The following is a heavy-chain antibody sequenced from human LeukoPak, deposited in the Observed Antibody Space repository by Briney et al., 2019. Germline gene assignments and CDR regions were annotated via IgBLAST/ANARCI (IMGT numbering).Heavy chain of an antibody. CDR1: GYIFTSYG. CDR3: ARDSLIPPARSLDY. J-gene: IGHJ4*02. Sequence: ASVKVSCKASGYIFTSYGISWVRQAPGQGLGWMGWSSYNGNTNYAQNLQGRVTMTTDTSTSTAYMELRSLRSDDTAVYYCARDSLIPPARSLDYWGQGTLVTVSS. CDR2: SSYNGNT. V-gene: IGHV1-18*01. D-gene: IGHD2-2*01.